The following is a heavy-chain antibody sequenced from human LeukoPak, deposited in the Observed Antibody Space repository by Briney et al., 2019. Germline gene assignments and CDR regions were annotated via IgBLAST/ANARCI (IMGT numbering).Heavy chain of an antibody. V-gene: IGHV4-59*01. Sequence: SETLSLTCTVSGGSISSYYWSWIRQPPGKGLEWIGYIYYSGSTNYNPSLKSRVTISVDTSKNQCSLKLSSVTAADTAVYYCARDQGDYYHNYYYYGMDVWGQGTTVTVSS. CDR1: GGSISSYY. D-gene: IGHD4-17*01. CDR2: IYYSGST. CDR3: ARDQGDYYHNYYYYGMDV. J-gene: IGHJ6*02.